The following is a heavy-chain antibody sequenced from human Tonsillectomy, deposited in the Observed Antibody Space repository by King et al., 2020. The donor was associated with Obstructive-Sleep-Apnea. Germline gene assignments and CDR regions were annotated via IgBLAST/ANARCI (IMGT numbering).Heavy chain of an antibody. D-gene: IGHD1-26*01. CDR2: IYYSGST. V-gene: IGHV4-39*07. CDR3: ARDPRNSGSLDP. Sequence: QLQESGPGLVKPSETLSLTCTVSGGSISSSSYYWGWIRQPPGKGLEWIGSIYYSGSTYYNPSLKSRVTISVDTSKNQFSLKLISVTAADTAVYYCARDPRNSGSLDPWGQGTLVTVSS. CDR1: GGSISSSSYY. J-gene: IGHJ5*02.